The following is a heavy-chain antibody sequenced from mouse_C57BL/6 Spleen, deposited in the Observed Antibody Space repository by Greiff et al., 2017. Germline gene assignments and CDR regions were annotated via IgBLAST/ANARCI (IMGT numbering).Heavy chain of an antibody. J-gene: IGHJ2*01. V-gene: IGHV1-39*01. D-gene: IGHD3-2*02. CDR1: GYSFTDYN. CDR3: ARSPDSSGYNYFDY. Sequence: VQLKQSGPELVKPGASVKISCKASGYSFTDYNMNWVKQSNGKSLEWIGVINPNYGTTSYNQKFKGKATLTVDQSSSTAYMQLNSLTSEDSTVYYCARSPDSSGYNYFDYWGQGTTLTVSS. CDR2: INPNYGTT.